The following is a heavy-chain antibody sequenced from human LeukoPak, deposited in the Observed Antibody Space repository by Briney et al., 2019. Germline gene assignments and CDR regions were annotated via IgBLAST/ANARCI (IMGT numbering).Heavy chain of an antibody. V-gene: IGHV4-61*02. CDR1: GGSISSGSYY. Sequence: SETLSLTCTVSGGSISSGSYYWSWIRQPAGKGLEWIGRIYTSGSTNYNPSLKSRVTISVDTSKNQFSLKLSSVTAADTAAYYCARQRSASYYYGSGSYYYYYMDVWGKGTTVTISS. CDR3: ARQRSASYYYGSGSYYYYYMDV. CDR2: IYTSGST. J-gene: IGHJ6*03. D-gene: IGHD3-10*01.